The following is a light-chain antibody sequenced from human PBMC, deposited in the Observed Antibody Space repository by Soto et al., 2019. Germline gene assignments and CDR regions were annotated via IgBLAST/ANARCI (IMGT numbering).Light chain of an antibody. V-gene: IGKV1-39*01. J-gene: IGKJ5*01. CDR1: QTISTS. CDR2: ASS. Sequence: DIQMTQSPSSLSASVGDRVTITCRASQTISTSLNWYQQRPGKAPNLLIHASSSLQSGVPPRFSGGGSGTDFTLTISSLQPEDFATYYCQQTCSTPITVGQGTRLDIK. CDR3: QQTCSTPIT.